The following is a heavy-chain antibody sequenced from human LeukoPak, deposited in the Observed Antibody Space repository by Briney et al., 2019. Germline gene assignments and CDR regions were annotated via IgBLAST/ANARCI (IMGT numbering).Heavy chain of an antibody. V-gene: IGHV3-7*01. CDR3: ARDDVAPVNDFWSDY. D-gene: IGHD3-3*01. CDR1: GFTFSSYW. CDR2: IKQDGSEK. J-gene: IGHJ4*02. Sequence: GGSLRLSCAASGFTFSSYWMSWVRQAPGKGLEWVANIKQDGSEKYYVDSVKGRFTISRDNAKNSLYLQMNSLRAEDTAVYYCARDDVAPVNDFWSDYWGQGTLVTVSS.